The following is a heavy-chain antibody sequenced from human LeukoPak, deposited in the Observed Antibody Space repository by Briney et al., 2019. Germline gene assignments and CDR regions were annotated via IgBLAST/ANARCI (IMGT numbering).Heavy chain of an antibody. CDR1: SGSISGRY. CDR3: ASDLGSVYFGRPDGSFDY. J-gene: IGHJ4*02. CDR2: IYYSGST. Sequence: SETLSLTCTVSSGSISGRYWSWIRQPPGKGLEWIGYIYYSGSTKYNPSLKSRVTISMDMSKNQFPLRLTSVTAADAAVYYCASDLGSVYFGRPDGSFDYWGQGTLVTVSS. D-gene: IGHD5/OR15-5a*01. V-gene: IGHV4-59*11.